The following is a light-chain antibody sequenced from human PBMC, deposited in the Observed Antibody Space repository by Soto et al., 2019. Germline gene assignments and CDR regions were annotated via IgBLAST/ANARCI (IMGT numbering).Light chain of an antibody. Sequence: QSALTQPASVSGSPGQSITISCTGTSSDVGGYNYVSWYQQYPGKAPKIMIYDVSSRPSGVSNRFSGAKSGNTASLTISGLKAEDEADYHCSSYTPSSTYVFGTGTKLTVL. V-gene: IGLV2-14*03. CDR1: SSDVGGYNY. CDR3: SSYTPSSTYV. J-gene: IGLJ1*01. CDR2: DVS.